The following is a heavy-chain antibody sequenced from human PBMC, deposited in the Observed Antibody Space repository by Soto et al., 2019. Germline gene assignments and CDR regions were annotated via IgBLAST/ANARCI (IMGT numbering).Heavy chain of an antibody. J-gene: IGHJ3*02. V-gene: IGHV3-23*01. D-gene: IGHD3-9*01. Sequence: GGSLRLSCAASGFTFSSYAMSWVRQAPGKGLEWVSAISGSGGSTYYADSVKGRFTISRDNSKNTLYLQMNSLRAEDTAVYYCAKKGFYDSLTGYFAGDAFDIWDQGTMVTVAS. CDR3: AKKGFYDSLTGYFAGDAFDI. CDR1: GFTFSSYA. CDR2: ISGSGGST.